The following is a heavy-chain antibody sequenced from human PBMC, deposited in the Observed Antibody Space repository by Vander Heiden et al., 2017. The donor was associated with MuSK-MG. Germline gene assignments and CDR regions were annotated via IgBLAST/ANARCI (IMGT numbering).Heavy chain of an antibody. Sequence: QVTLRASGPALVKPTQTLTLTCTFSGFSLSTSGMCVSWIRQPPGKALEWLARIDWDDDKYYSTSLKTRLTISKDTSKNRVVLTMTNMDPVDTATYYCARLYCSGGSCPADYWGQGTLVTVSS. V-gene: IGHV2-70*15. D-gene: IGHD2-15*01. CDR1: GFSLSTSGMC. J-gene: IGHJ4*02. CDR3: ARLYCSGGSCPADY. CDR2: IDWDDDK.